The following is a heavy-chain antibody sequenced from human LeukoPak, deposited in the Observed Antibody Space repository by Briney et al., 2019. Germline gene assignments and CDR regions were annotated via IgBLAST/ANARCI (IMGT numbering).Heavy chain of an antibody. CDR2: INGSGGST. D-gene: IGHD6-19*01. J-gene: IGHJ4*02. V-gene: IGHV3-23*01. Sequence: GVSLSLSCAASGFTVSSYPMIWVRQAPGKGLEGVLAINGSGGSTYYTDPVKGRLTMSRANSKNKLYLQMNTLRAEDAAVYYCVHRGSVEYWGKGTLVTAS. CDR1: GFTVSSYP. CDR3: VHRGSVEY.